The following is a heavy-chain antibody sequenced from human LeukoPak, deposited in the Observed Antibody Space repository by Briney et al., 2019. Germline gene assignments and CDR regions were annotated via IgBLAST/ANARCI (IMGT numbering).Heavy chain of an antibody. Sequence: ASVKVSCKASGYTFTSYAMHWVRQAPGQGLEWMGWINPNSGGTNYAQKFQGRVTMTRDTSISTAYMELSRLRSDDTAVYYCARDGYCSSTSCYGLNWFDPWGQGTLVTVSS. D-gene: IGHD2-2*03. V-gene: IGHV1-2*02. CDR2: INPNSGGT. J-gene: IGHJ5*02. CDR3: ARDGYCSSTSCYGLNWFDP. CDR1: GYTFTSYA.